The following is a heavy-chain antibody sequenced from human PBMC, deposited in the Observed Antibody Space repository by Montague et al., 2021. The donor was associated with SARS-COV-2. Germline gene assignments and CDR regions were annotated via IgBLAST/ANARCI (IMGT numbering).Heavy chain of an antibody. Sequence: TLSLTCTVSGGSISSGGYYWSWIRQHPGKGLEWIGYIYYSGSTYYNPSLKSRVTISVDTSKNQFSLKLSSVTAADTAVYYCARVEFDGGYDSVRFDVWGQGTTVTVSS. J-gene: IGHJ6*02. V-gene: IGHV4-31*03. CDR3: ARVEFDGGYDSVRFDV. CDR2: IYYSGST. D-gene: IGHD5-12*01. CDR1: GGSISSGGYY.